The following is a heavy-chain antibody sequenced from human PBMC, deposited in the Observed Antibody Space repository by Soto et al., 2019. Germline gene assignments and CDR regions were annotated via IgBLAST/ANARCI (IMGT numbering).Heavy chain of an antibody. Sequence: PSETLSLTCTVSGGSISNYYWSWIRQPPGRGLEWIGHIFYSGSTNYNPALKSRVTISVDTSKNQFSLKLSSVTAADTAVYYCARDVDYYDSSGSRLWFDPWGQGTLVTVSS. CDR3: ARDVDYYDSSGSRLWFDP. J-gene: IGHJ5*02. CDR1: GGSISNYY. V-gene: IGHV4-59*01. D-gene: IGHD3-22*01. CDR2: IFYSGST.